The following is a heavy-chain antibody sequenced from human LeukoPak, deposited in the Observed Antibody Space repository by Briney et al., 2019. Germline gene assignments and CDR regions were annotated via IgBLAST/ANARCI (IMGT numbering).Heavy chain of an antibody. Sequence: SETLSLTCTVSGGSISSSSYYWGWIRQPPGKGLEWIGSIYYSGSTNYNPSLKSRVTISVDTSKNQFSLKLSSVTAADTAVYYCARCSRVPAARRDYYYYGMDVWGQGTTVTVSS. CDR1: GGSISSSSYY. D-gene: IGHD2-2*01. CDR2: IYYSGST. J-gene: IGHJ6*02. CDR3: ARCSRVPAARRDYYYYGMDV. V-gene: IGHV4-39*07.